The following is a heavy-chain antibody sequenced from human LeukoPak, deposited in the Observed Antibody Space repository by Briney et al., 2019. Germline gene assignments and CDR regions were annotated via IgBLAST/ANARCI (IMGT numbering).Heavy chain of an antibody. CDR3: ARSRFLGYCSGGSCYIFDY. D-gene: IGHD2-15*01. Sequence: SVKVSCKASGGTFSSYAISWVRQAPGHGLEWMGGIIPIFGTANYAQKFQGRVTITTDESTSTAYMELSSLRSEDTAVYYCARSRFLGYCSGGSCYIFDYWGQGTLVSVSS. V-gene: IGHV1-69*05. CDR1: GGTFSSYA. J-gene: IGHJ4*02. CDR2: IIPIFGTA.